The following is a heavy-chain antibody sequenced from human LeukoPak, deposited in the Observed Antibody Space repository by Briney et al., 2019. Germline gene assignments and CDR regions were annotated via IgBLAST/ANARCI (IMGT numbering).Heavy chain of an antibody. Sequence: ASVNVSFKASGYTYPDHYLHGVRQAPGQGPEWMGWINPHSGGTNFAQKFQGRVTMTSDTSIRTVYMELNRLRSDDAALYFCARAPAIRGLIYWFDPWGQGTLVTVSS. D-gene: IGHD3-10*01. CDR1: GYTYPDHY. J-gene: IGHJ5*02. V-gene: IGHV1-2*02. CDR2: INPHSGGT. CDR3: ARAPAIRGLIYWFDP.